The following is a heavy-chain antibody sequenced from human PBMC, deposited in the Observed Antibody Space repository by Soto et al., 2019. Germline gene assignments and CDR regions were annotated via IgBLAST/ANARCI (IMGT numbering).Heavy chain of an antibody. Sequence: SETLSLTCAVYGGYFSGYYWSWIRQPPGKGLEWIGEINHSGSTNYNPSLKSRVTISVDTSKNQFSLKLSSVTAADTAVYYCARVRGKPSRYYYYGMDVWGQGTTVTVSS. CDR2: INHSGST. CDR1: GGYFSGYY. J-gene: IGHJ6*02. CDR3: ARVRGKPSRYYYYGMDV. D-gene: IGHD6-13*01. V-gene: IGHV4-34*01.